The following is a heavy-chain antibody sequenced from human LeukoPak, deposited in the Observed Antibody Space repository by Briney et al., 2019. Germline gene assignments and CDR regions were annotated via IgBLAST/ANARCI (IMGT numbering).Heavy chain of an antibody. CDR2: ISYDGSNK. CDR3: VTDRDFWSGYPFDY. CDR1: GFIFRSYG. J-gene: IGHJ4*02. D-gene: IGHD3-3*01. V-gene: IGHV3-30*03. Sequence: GGSLRLSCAASGFIFRSYGMHWVRQAPGKGLERVAVISYDGSNKYYADSVKGRFTISRDNSKNTLYVQMNSLRAEDTAVYYCVTDRDFWSGYPFDYWGQGTLVIVSS.